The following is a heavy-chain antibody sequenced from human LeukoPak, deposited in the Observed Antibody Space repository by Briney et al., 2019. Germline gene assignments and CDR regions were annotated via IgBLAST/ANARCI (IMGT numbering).Heavy chain of an antibody. Sequence: PGGSLRLSCVGSGFMFSDYYMSWIRQAPGKGLEWVSYISNDSVDKYYVDSVRGRFTISRDNAKKSMYLQMSGLRVEDTAVYYCARRDWVSGAVRAFDIWEQGTMVTVSS. CDR1: GFMFSDYY. CDR2: ISNDSVDK. J-gene: IGHJ3*02. CDR3: ARRDWVSGAVRAFDI. D-gene: IGHD3-3*01. V-gene: IGHV3-11*04.